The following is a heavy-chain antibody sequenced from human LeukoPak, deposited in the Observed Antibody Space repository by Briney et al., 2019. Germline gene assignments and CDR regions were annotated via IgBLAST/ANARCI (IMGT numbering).Heavy chain of an antibody. CDR2: IYHSGST. CDR3: AGGVLLRLYYFDY. J-gene: IGHJ4*02. CDR1: GGSISSGGYY. V-gene: IGHV4-30-2*01. Sequence: SETLSLTCTVSGGSISSGGYYWSWIRQPPGKGLEWIGYIYHSGSTYYNPSLKSRVTISVDRSKNQFSLKLSSVTAADTAVYYCAGGVLLRLYYFDYWGQGTLVTVSS. D-gene: IGHD3-10*02.